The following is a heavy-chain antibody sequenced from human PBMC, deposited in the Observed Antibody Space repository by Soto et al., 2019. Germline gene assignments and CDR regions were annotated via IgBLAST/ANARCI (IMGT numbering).Heavy chain of an antibody. V-gene: IGHV4-31*03. D-gene: IGHD5-12*01. CDR3: ARDSQVATIGVSVFDY. CDR1: GGSISSGGYY. J-gene: IGHJ4*02. CDR2: IYYSGST. Sequence: PSETLSLTCTVSGGSISSGGYYWSWIRQHPGKGLEWIGYIYYSGSTYYNPSLKSRVTISVDTSKNQFSLKLSSVTAADTAVYYCARDSQVATIGVSVFDYWGQGTLVTVSS.